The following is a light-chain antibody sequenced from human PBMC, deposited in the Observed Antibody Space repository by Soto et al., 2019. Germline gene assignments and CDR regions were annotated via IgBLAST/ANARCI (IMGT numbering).Light chain of an antibody. CDR3: SSYAGSNMAM. Sequence: QSALTQPPSASGSPGQSVTISRTGTSSDVGGYDYVSWYQQYPGKAPRLMIYEVTKRPSGVPDRFSGSKSGNTASLTVSGLQAEDEADYYCSSYAGSNMAMFGGGTKLTVL. CDR2: EVT. CDR1: SSDVGGYDY. V-gene: IGLV2-8*01. J-gene: IGLJ3*02.